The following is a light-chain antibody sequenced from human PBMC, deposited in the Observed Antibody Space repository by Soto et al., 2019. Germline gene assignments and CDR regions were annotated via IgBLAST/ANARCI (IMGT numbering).Light chain of an antibody. Sequence: EIVMTQSPATLSVSPGERATLSCRASQSVSSNLAWYQQKPGQAPRLLIYGASTRATCIPARFSGSGSGTEFTLTISSLQSEDFAVYYCQQYILGVTFGPGTKVDIK. CDR3: QQYILGVT. J-gene: IGKJ3*01. CDR2: GAS. CDR1: QSVSSN. V-gene: IGKV3-15*01.